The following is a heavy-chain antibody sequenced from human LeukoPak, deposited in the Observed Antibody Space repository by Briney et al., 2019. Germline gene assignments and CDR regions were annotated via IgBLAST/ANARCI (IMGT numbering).Heavy chain of an antibody. J-gene: IGHJ4*02. V-gene: IGHV1-3*01. CDR3: ARDFTIFRMTHPGDY. CDR1: GYTFTSYA. CDR2: INAGNGNT. Sequence: ASVKVSCKASGYTFTSYAMHWVRQAPGQRLEWMGWINAGNGNTKYSQKFQGRVTMTRDTSTSTVYMELSSLRSDDTAVYYCARDFTIFRMTHPGDYWGQGTLVTVSS. D-gene: IGHD3-3*01.